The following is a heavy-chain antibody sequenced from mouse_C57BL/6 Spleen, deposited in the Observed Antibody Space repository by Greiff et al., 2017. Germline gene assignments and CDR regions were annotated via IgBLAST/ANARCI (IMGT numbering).Heavy chain of an antibody. Sequence: VQLVESGPELVRPGVSVKISCKGSGYTFTDYAMHWVKQSHAKSLEWIGVISTYYGDASYNQKFKDKATMTVDKSSSTAYMELARLTSEDSAVYYCANYGSSWDWYFDVWGTGTTVTVSS. J-gene: IGHJ1*03. CDR2: ISTYYGDA. V-gene: IGHV1-67*01. CDR1: GYTFTDYA. D-gene: IGHD1-1*01. CDR3: ANYGSSWDWYFDV.